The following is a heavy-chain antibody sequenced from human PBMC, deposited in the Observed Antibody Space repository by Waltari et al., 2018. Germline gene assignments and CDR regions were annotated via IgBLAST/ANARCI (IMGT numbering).Heavy chain of an antibody. J-gene: IGHJ4*02. CDR2: MNPNSGNT. Sequence: QVQLVQSGAEVKKPGASVKVSCKASGYTFTSYDINWVRQATGQGLEWMGWMNPNSGNTGYAQKFQGRVTITRNTSISTAYMELSSLRSEDTAVYYCARDYYDSSGYYSPFDYWGQGTLVTVSS. D-gene: IGHD3-22*01. V-gene: IGHV1-8*03. CDR3: ARDYYDSSGYYSPFDY. CDR1: GYTFTSYD.